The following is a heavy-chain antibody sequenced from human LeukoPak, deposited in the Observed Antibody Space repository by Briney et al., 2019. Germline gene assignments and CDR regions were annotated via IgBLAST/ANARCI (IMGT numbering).Heavy chain of an antibody. CDR2: IYSGGST. CDR1: GFTVSSNY. Sequence: PGGSLRLSCAASGFTVSSNYMSWVRQAPGKGLEWVSVIYSGGSTYYADSVKGRFTISRDNSKNTLYLQMNSLRAEDTAVYYCAKDKGSSSWRGNWFDPWGQGTLVTVSS. J-gene: IGHJ5*02. CDR3: AKDKGSSSWRGNWFDP. V-gene: IGHV3-53*01. D-gene: IGHD6-13*01.